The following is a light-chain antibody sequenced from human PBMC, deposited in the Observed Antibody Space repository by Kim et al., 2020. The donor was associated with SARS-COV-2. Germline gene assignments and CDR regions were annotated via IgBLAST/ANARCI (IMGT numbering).Light chain of an antibody. CDR2: DVP. V-gene: IGLV2-14*04. Sequence: GQSITISCTGTSSDIGGYNYVSWYQQHPAKAPKLMIYDVPKRPSGISNRFSGSKSGNTASLTISGLQTEDEADYFCSSYTSSTTWVFGGGTQLTVL. J-gene: IGLJ3*02. CDR3: SSYTSSTTWV. CDR1: SSDIGGYNY.